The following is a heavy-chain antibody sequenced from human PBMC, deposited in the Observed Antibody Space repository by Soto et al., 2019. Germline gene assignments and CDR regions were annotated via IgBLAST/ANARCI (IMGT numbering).Heavy chain of an antibody. Sequence: EVQLVESGGGLVQPGGSLRLSCAASGFTFSLYSMSWVRQAPGKCLEWVSYISRSSTGIHYADSVKGRFTISRDDATNSMHLHMNSLRDGDTAVYYCARAVTWGLDVWGQGTTVSISS. D-gene: IGHD3-10*01. CDR2: ISRSSTGI. CDR1: GFTFSLYS. CDR3: ARAVTWGLDV. J-gene: IGHJ6*02. V-gene: IGHV3-48*02.